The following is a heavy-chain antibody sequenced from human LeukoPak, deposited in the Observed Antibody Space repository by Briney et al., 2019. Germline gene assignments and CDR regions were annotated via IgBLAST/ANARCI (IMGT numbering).Heavy chain of an antibody. CDR3: AKDRSPLGSYYIRHNFDY. Sequence: GGSLRLSCAASGFTFSSYGMHWVRQAPGKGLEWVAFIRYDGSNKYYADSVKGRFTISRDNSKNTLYLQMNSLRAEDTAVYYCAKDRSPLGSYYIRHNFDYWGQGTLVTVSS. V-gene: IGHV3-30*02. J-gene: IGHJ4*02. CDR1: GFTFSSYG. CDR2: IRYDGSNK. D-gene: IGHD3-10*01.